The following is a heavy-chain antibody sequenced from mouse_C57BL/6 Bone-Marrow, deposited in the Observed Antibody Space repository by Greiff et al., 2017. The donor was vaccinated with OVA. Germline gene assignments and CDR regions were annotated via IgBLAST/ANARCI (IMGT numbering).Heavy chain of an antibody. V-gene: IGHV1-85*01. CDR1: GYTFTSYD. J-gene: IGHJ3*01. CDR2: IYPRDGST. Sequence: QVQLKESGPELVKPGASVKLSCKASGYTFTSYDINWVKQRPGQGLEWIGWIYPRDGSTKYNEKFKGKATLTVDTSSSTAYMELPSLTSEDSAVFVCAGGNYPPWCDYWGKGTLVTVSA. CDR3: AGGNYPPWCDY. D-gene: IGHD1-1*01.